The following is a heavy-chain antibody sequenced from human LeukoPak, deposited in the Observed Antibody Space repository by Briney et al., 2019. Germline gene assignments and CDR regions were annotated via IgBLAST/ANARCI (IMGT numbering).Heavy chain of an antibody. J-gene: IGHJ4*02. CDR1: GYTFTSYG. CDR3: AREETDFGSSGYYFN. D-gene: IGHD3-22*01. Sequence: ASVKVSCKASGYTFTSYGISWVRQAPGQGLEWIGWISAYNGNTNYAQKLQGRVTMTTDTSTSTAYMELSRLRSDDTAVFYCAREETDFGSSGYYFNWGQGTLVTVSS. V-gene: IGHV1-18*01. CDR2: ISAYNGNT.